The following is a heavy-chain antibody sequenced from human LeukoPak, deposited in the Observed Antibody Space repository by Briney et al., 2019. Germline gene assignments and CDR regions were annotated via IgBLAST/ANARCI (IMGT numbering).Heavy chain of an antibody. V-gene: IGHV3-74*01. CDR1: GFTFRSYW. CDR2: INSDGSGT. CDR3: ARDSVQSSENPDY. D-gene: IGHD2/OR15-2a*01. Sequence: PGGSLRLSCAASGFTFRSYWMHWVRQAPGKGLVWVSRINSDGSGTSYADSVKGRFTISRDNAKNTLYLQMNSLRAEDTAVYYCARDSVQSSENPDYWGQGTLVTVSS. J-gene: IGHJ4*02.